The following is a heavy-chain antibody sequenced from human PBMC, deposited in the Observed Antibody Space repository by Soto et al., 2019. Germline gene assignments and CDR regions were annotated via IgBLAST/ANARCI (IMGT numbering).Heavy chain of an antibody. D-gene: IGHD2-15*01. Sequence: PGGSLRLSCAASGFTFSSYAMSWVRQAPGKGLEWVSAISGSGGSTYYADSVKGRFTISRDNSKNQFSLQLNSVTPEDTAVYYCARAYCSGGSCWAWSNWFDPWGQGTLVTVSS. J-gene: IGHJ5*02. CDR2: ISGSGGST. V-gene: IGHV3-23*01. CDR3: ARAYCSGGSCWAWSNWFDP. CDR1: GFTFSSYA.